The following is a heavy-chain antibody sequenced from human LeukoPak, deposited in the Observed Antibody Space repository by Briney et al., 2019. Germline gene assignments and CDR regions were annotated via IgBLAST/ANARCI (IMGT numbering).Heavy chain of an antibody. CDR3: ARGGYSGYDPFIDY. V-gene: IGHV4-30-2*01. Sequence: SETLSLTCAVSGGSISSGSYSWSWIRQPPGTGLEWIGYIYHSGSTYYNPSLKSRVTISVDRSKNQFSLKLSSVTAADSAVYYRARGGYSGYDPFIDYWGQGTLVTVSS. CDR1: GGSISSGSYS. D-gene: IGHD5-12*01. CDR2: IYHSGST. J-gene: IGHJ4*02.